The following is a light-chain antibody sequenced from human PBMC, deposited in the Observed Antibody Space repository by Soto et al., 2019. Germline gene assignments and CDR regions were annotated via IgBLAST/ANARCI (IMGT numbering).Light chain of an antibody. V-gene: IGKV1-39*01. CDR3: QQSYSTPPET. J-gene: IGKJ1*01. CDR2: AAS. CDR1: QSISSW. Sequence: DIKVTQSPSTLSASVGDRVTITCRASQSISSWLAWYQQKPGQAPKLLIYAASXLPRGVPSRFRGSGSGTDFTLTISSLQPEDFATYYCQQSYSTPPETFGQGTKVDIK.